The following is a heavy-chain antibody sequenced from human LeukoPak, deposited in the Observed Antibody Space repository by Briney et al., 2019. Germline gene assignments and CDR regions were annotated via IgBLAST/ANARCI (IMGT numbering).Heavy chain of an antibody. CDR1: GYTFTGYY. CDR2: INPNSGGT. CDR3: ARGLYDFWSGYYYYFDY. J-gene: IGHJ4*02. D-gene: IGHD3-3*01. Sequence: ASVKVSCKACGYTFTGYYMHWVRQAPGQGLEWMGWINPNSGGTNYAQKFQGRVTMTRDTSISTAYMELSRLRSDDTAVYYCARGLYDFWSGYYYYFDYWGQGTLVTVSS. V-gene: IGHV1-2*02.